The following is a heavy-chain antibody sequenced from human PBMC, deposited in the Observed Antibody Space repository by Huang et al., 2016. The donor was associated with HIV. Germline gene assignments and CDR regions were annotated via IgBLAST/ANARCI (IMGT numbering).Heavy chain of an antibody. J-gene: IGHJ5*02. D-gene: IGHD5-18*01. CDR2: IAGSGDST. Sequence: EVQLLESGGGLVQPGGSLRLSCAASGFPFNNYAMTWVRQAPGKGVGWVSSIAGSGDSTDYTDSVKGRLTSSRDNSNSTLFLQLNSLRAEDTAVYYCAREASLDWIQLPNWFDPWGQGTLVTVSS. CDR3: AREASLDWIQLPNWFDP. V-gene: IGHV3-23*01. CDR1: GFPFNNYA.